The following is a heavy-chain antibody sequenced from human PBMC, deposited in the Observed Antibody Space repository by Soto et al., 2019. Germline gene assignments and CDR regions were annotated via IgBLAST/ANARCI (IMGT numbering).Heavy chain of an antibody. D-gene: IGHD5-12*01. J-gene: IGHJ5*02. V-gene: IGHV3-30-3*01. Sequence: GGSLRLSCAASGFTFSSYAMHWVRQAPGKGLEWVAVISYDGSNKYYADSVKGRFTISRDNSKNTLYLQMNSLRAEDTAVYYCARGQGGSRGANWFDPWGQGTLVTVSS. CDR1: GFTFSSYA. CDR2: ISYDGSNK. CDR3: ARGQGGSRGANWFDP.